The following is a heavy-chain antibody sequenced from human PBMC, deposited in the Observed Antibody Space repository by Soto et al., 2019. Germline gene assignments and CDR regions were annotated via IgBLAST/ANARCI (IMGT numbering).Heavy chain of an antibody. CDR3: ARHGSS. CDR2: VYFDGTT. Sequence: PSETLSLTCNVSGVSIINTSYYWGWIRQPPGKGLEWIGTVYFDGTTFYNPSLKSRLIISVDTSKNQFSLGLTSVTSADTAFYYCARHGSSWGQGTLVTVSS. V-gene: IGHV4-39*01. CDR1: GVSIINTSYY. J-gene: IGHJ5*02.